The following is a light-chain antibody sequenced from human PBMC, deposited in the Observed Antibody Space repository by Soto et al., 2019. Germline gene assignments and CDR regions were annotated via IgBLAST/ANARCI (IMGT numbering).Light chain of an antibody. CDR1: QSLNTN. J-gene: IGKJ4*01. V-gene: IGKV3-15*01. Sequence: EIVMTQSPATLSVSPGEGATLSCRASQSLNTNLAWYQHKPGQAPRLLIYGASTRATGIPARFSGSGSGTDFTLTISRLEPEDFAVYYCQQYGSSPLTFGGGTKVDI. CDR2: GAS. CDR3: QQYGSSPLT.